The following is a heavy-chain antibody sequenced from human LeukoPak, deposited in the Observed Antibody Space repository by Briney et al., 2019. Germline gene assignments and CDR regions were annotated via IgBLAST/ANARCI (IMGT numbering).Heavy chain of an antibody. CDR2: ISAYNGNT. D-gene: IGHD6-13*01. J-gene: IGHJ4*02. V-gene: IGHV1-18*01. CDR1: GYTFTSYG. Sequence: ASVKVSCKASGYTFTSYGISWVRQAPGQGLEWMGWISAYNGNTNYAQKLQGRVTMTTDTSTSTAYMELRSLRSDDTAVYYCARDLWGGSSWYSGSSYWGQGTQVTVSS. CDR3: ARDLWGGSSWYSGSSY.